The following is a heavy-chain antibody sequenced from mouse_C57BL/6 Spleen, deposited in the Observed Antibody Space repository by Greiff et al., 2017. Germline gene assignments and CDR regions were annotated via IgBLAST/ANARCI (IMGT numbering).Heavy chain of an antibody. CDR1: GFTFSSYA. CDR3: ARENYGSSWGFFDY. D-gene: IGHD1-1*01. CDR2: ISDGGSYT. Sequence: DVHLVESGGGLVKPGGSLKLSCAASGFTFSSYAMSWVRQTPEKRLEWVATISDGGSYTYYPDNVKGRFTISRDNAKNNLYLQMSHLKSEDTAMYYCARENYGSSWGFFDYWGQGTTLTVSS. J-gene: IGHJ2*01. V-gene: IGHV5-4*01.